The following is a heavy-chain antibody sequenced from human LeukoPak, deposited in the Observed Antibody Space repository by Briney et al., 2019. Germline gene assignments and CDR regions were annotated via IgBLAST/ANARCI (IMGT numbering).Heavy chain of an antibody. CDR3: AKGGESALPFDY. CDR2: VHTSRCT. V-gene: IGHV4-4*07. CDR1: GPSISGHY. Sequence: SETLSLTCIVSGPSISGHYWSWIRQPAGKEPEWLGRVHTSRCTNYNSSLKSRLTMSVDTSKNQFSLHLASVTAADTAVYYCAKGGESALPFDYWGQGTLVTVAS. D-gene: IGHD3-10*01. J-gene: IGHJ4*02.